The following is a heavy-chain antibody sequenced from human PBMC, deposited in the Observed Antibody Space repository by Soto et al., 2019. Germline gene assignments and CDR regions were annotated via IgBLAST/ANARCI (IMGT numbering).Heavy chain of an antibody. CDR1: GGSISSGARY. CDR3: ARDRVSVCLDY. Sequence: PSETLSLTCTVSGGSISSGARYWTWVRHHPGKGLEWIGYIYYNGDTYYNPSLKSRVIISLDTSKNQFSLRLSSVTAADTAVYYCARDRVSVCLDYWGQGNLVTVSS. CDR2: IYYNGDT. J-gene: IGHJ4*02. V-gene: IGHV4-31*03. D-gene: IGHD3-22*01.